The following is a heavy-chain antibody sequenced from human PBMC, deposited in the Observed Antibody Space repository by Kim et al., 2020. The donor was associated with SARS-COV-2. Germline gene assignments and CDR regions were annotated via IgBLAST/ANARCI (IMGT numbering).Heavy chain of an antibody. Sequence: GGSLRLSCAASGFTFSSYGMHWVRQAPGKGLEWVAVISYDGSNKYYADSVKGRFTISRDNSKNTLYLQMNSLRAEDTAVYYCAKGQPDGVAGREVGAFDIWGQGTMVTVSS. D-gene: IGHD1-26*01. V-gene: IGHV3-30*18. CDR3: AKGQPDGVAGREVGAFDI. CDR1: GFTFSSYG. CDR2: ISYDGSNK. J-gene: IGHJ3*02.